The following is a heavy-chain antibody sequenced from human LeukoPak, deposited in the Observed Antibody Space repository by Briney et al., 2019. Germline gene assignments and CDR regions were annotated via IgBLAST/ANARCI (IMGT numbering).Heavy chain of an antibody. CDR2: INPNSGGT. CDR3: ARVGSDYYDSSGKFDY. J-gene: IGHJ4*02. CDR1: GYTFTGYY. V-gene: IGHV1-2*02. Sequence: EASVKVSCKASGYTFTGYYMHWVRQAPGQGLEWMGWINPNSGGTNYAQKFQGRVTMTRDTSISTAYMELSRLRSDDTAVYYCARVGSDYYDSSGKFDYWGQGTLVTVSS. D-gene: IGHD3-22*01.